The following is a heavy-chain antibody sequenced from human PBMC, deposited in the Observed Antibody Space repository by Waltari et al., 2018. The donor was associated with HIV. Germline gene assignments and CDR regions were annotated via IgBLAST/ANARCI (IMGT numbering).Heavy chain of an antibody. Sequence: EVQLVESGGGLIQPGGSLRLSCAASGFTVSSHYMSWVRQAPGKGLGWVSVIYSGGSTYYADSVKGRFTISRDNSKNTLYLQMNSLRAEDTAVYYCARDDNDSPLTYWGQGTLVTVSS. D-gene: IGHD2-15*01. V-gene: IGHV3-53*01. CDR1: GFTVSSHY. CDR3: ARDDNDSPLTY. CDR2: IYSGGST. J-gene: IGHJ4*02.